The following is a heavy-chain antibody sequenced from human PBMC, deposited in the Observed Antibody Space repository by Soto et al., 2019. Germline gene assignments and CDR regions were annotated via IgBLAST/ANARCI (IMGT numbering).Heavy chain of an antibody. CDR1: GYSFTSFP. CDR3: ARGGGLDD. D-gene: IGHD3-10*01. CDR2: INAANGYT. V-gene: IGHV1-3*01. Sequence: QVQLVQSGAEVKKPGASVKVSCKASGYSFTSFPIHWVRQAPGQGLECMGWINAANGYTRYSQKFQGRVTIIRDTSATTAYMDLSSLTSEDTAVYYCARGGGLDDWGQGTLITVSS. J-gene: IGHJ4*02.